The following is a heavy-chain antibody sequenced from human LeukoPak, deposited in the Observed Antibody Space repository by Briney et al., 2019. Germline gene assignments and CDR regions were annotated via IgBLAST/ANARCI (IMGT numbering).Heavy chain of an antibody. CDR1: GFTFSSYW. CDR3: ARDETYYDILTGYYALEYFQH. J-gene: IGHJ1*01. V-gene: IGHV3-7*03. CDR2: IKQAGSEK. Sequence: GGSLRLSCAASGFTFSSYWMSWVRQAPGKGLEWVANIKQAGSEKYYVDSVKGRFTISRDNAKNSLYLQMNSLRAEDTAVYYCARDETYYDILTGYYALEYFQHWGQGTLVTVSS. D-gene: IGHD3-9*01.